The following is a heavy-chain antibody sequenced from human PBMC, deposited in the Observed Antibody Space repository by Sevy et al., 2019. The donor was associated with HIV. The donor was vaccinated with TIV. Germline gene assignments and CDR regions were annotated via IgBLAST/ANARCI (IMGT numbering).Heavy chain of an antibody. CDR3: ARSDGCSGGSCYYYYYYMDV. J-gene: IGHJ6*03. V-gene: IGHV1-69*06. Sequence: ASVKVSCKASGGTFSSYAISWVRQAPGQGLEWMGGIIPIFGTANYVQKFQGRVTITADKSTSTAYMELSSLRSEDTAVYYCARSDGCSGGSCYYYYYYMDVWGKGTTVTVSS. D-gene: IGHD2-15*01. CDR2: IIPIFGTA. CDR1: GGTFSSYA.